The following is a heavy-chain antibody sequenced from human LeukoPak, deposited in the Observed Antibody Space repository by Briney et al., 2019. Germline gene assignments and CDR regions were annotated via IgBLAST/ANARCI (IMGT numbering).Heavy chain of an antibody. CDR1: GGSISSYY. D-gene: IGHD6-6*01. CDR3: ARDLQLQGSAFDI. Sequence: SETLSLTCTVSGGSISSYYWSWIRQPQGKGLEWIGYIYYSGSTNYNPSLKRRVTISVNTSKNQFSLKLSSVTAADTAVYYCARDLQLQGSAFDIWGQGTMVTVSS. CDR2: IYYSGST. J-gene: IGHJ3*02. V-gene: IGHV4-59*01.